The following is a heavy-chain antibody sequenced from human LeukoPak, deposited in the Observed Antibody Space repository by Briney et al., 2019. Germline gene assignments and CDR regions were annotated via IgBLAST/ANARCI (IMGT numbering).Heavy chain of an antibody. CDR2: IHYSGTT. CDR3: ARVPYFDSSGYYYDFDY. D-gene: IGHD3-22*01. CDR1: GGSISSSSYY. J-gene: IGHJ4*02. V-gene: IGHV4-39*07. Sequence: SETLSLTCSVSGGSISSSSYYWDWIRQPPGKGLEWIGSIHYSGTTYYNPSLKSRVTTSVDTSKNQFSLKLSSVIAADTAVYYCARVPYFDSSGYYYDFDYWGQGTLVTVSS.